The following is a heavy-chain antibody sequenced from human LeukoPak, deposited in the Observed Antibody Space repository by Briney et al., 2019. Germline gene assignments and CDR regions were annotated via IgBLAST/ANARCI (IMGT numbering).Heavy chain of an antibody. D-gene: IGHD1-26*01. J-gene: IGHJ5*02. Sequence: SETLSLTCTLSGGYISNYYWSWIRQPPGKGLEWIGNIFYSGSTNYNPSLKSRVTISLDTSKNQFSLKLTSVSAADTAVYYCAREGGSYYHWFDPWGQGTLVTVSS. CDR2: IFYSGST. CDR1: GGYISNYY. V-gene: IGHV4-59*01. CDR3: AREGGSYYHWFDP.